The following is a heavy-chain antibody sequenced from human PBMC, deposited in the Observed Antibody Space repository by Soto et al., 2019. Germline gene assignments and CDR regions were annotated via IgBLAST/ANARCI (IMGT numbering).Heavy chain of an antibody. CDR3: ARDGGYEYSGYDVNYYYYMDV. D-gene: IGHD5-12*01. CDR1: GFTFSSYS. J-gene: IGHJ6*03. Sequence: GGSLRLSCAASGFTFSSYSMNWVRQAPGKGLEWVSSISSSSSYIYYADSVKGRFTISRDNAKNSLYLQMNSLRAEDTAVYYCARDGGYEYSGYDVNYYYYMDVWGKGTTVTVSS. V-gene: IGHV3-21*01. CDR2: ISSSSSYI.